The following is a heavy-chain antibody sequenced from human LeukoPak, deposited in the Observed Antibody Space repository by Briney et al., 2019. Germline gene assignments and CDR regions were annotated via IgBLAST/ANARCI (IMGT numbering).Heavy chain of an antibody. J-gene: IGHJ5*02. V-gene: IGHV4-38-2*02. Sequence: KTSETLSLPCTVSGYSISSGYYWGWLRPSPGKGLEWIGSIYNSGSTYYNPSLKSRVTISIDTSKNQFSLKLSSVTAADTAVYYCAREYRSSWYLNWFDPWGQGTLVTVSS. CDR2: IYNSGST. D-gene: IGHD6-13*01. CDR1: GYSISSGYY. CDR3: AREYRSSWYLNWFDP.